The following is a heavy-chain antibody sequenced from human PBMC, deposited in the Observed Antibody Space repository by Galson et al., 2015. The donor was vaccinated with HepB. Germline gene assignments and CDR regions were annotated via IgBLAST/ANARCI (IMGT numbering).Heavy chain of an antibody. CDR3: ARGHYGDYGTGY. CDR2: INHSGST. J-gene: IGHJ4*02. V-gene: IGHV4-34*01. Sequence: QVQLQESGPGLVKPSETLSLTCAVYGGSFSGYYWSWIRQPPGKGLEWIGEINHSGSTNYNPSLKSRVTISVDTSKNQFSLKLSSVTAADTAVYYCARGHYGDYGTGYWGQGTLVTVSS. D-gene: IGHD4-17*01. CDR1: GGSFSGYY.